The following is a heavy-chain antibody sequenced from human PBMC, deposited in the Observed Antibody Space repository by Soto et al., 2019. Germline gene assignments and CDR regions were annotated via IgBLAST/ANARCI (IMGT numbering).Heavy chain of an antibody. CDR2: ISDGGGGT. J-gene: IGHJ4*02. Sequence: GGSLRLSCAASGFTFSSYAMSWVRQAPGKGLEWVSAISDGGGGTYYADSVKGRFSISRDNSKNTLYLQMNSLRGEDTAVYYCAKDRRFLDSWGQGTLVTVSS. CDR1: GFTFSSYA. D-gene: IGHD3-3*01. CDR3: AKDRRFLDS. V-gene: IGHV3-23*01.